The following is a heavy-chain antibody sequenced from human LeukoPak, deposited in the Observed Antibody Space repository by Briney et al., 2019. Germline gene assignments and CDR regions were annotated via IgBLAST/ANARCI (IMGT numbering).Heavy chain of an antibody. CDR3: AAYSSLNRREFQY. V-gene: IGHV4-59*02. CDR1: GVSVSSYY. Sequence: SETLSLTCTVSGVSVSSYYWSWIRQPPGKGLEWIGYIYDSGSTNHNPSLKSRVTMSVDTSKNQFSLKLSSVTAADTAVYYCAAYSSLNRREFQYWGQGTLLTVSS. CDR2: IYDSGST. J-gene: IGHJ1*01. D-gene: IGHD3-22*01.